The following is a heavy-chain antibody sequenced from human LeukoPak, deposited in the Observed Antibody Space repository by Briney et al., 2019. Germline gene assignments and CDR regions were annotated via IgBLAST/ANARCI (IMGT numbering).Heavy chain of an antibody. CDR1: GFTFSSYG. V-gene: IGHV3-74*01. D-gene: IGHD3-10*01. Sequence: GGSLRLSCAASGFTFSSYGMHWVRQGPGKGLVWASHINTDGSSTNYADSVKGRFTISRDNAKNTLYLQMNSLRAEDTALYYCAKDRYYGSGSYWDYWGQGTLVTVSS. CDR2: INTDGSST. J-gene: IGHJ4*02. CDR3: AKDRYYGSGSYWDY.